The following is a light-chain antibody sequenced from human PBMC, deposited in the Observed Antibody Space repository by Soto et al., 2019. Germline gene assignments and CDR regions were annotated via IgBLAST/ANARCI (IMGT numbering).Light chain of an antibody. CDR2: DVS. J-gene: IGKJ1*01. Sequence: DIQMTPSPSTLSASVGDRVTIPCRATPFFSSFLGWYQQKPGKVPKLLIFDVSILASGVPSRFSGSGSGTEFTLTISSLQPEDFATYSCQQYYISWSFGQGTKVDIK. CDR1: PFFSSF. V-gene: IGKV1-5*01. CDR3: QQYYISWS.